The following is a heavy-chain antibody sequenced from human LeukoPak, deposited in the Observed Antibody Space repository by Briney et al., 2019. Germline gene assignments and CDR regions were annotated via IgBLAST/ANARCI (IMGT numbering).Heavy chain of an antibody. J-gene: IGHJ4*02. V-gene: IGHV1-69*04. CDR2: IIPIFGIA. D-gene: IGHD2-15*01. CDR1: GGTFSSYA. CDR3: ARDRGYCSGGSCPAALDY. Sequence: SVKVSCKASGGTFSSYAISWVRQAPGQGLEWMGRIIPIFGIANYAQKFQGRVTITADKSTSTAYMELSSLRSEDTAVYYCARDRGYCSGGSCPAALDYWGQGTLVTVPS.